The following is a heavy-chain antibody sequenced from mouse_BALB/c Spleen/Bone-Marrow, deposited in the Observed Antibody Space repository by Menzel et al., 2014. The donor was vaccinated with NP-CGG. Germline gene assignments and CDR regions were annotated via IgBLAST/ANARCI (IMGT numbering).Heavy chain of an antibody. CDR1: GFDFSRHW. CDR3: ARQGYYGKGDY. D-gene: IGHD2-1*01. V-gene: IGHV4-1*02. Sequence: VQLQQSGGGLVQPGGSLKLSCAASGFDFSRHWMSWVRQAPGKGLEWIGEINPDSSTINYTPSLKDKFIISRDNAKNTLYLQMSKVRSEDTALYYCARQGYYGKGDYWGQGTTLTVSS. J-gene: IGHJ2*01. CDR2: INPDSSTI.